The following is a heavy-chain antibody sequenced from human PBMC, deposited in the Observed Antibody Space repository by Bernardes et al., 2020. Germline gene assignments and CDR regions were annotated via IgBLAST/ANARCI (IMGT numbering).Heavy chain of an antibody. CDR2: ISAYNGNT. CDR1: GYTFTSYG. CDR3: ARSTIFGVEVWFDP. V-gene: IGHV1-18*01. J-gene: IGHJ5*02. D-gene: IGHD3-3*01. Sequence: ASVKVSCKASGYTFTSYGISWVRQAPGQGLEWMGWISAYNGNTNYAQKLQGRVTMTTDTSTSTAYMELRSLRSDDTAVYYCARSTIFGVEVWFDPWCQGTLVTVSS.